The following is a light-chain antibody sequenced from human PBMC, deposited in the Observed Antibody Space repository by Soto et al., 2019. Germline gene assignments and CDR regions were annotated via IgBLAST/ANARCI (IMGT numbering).Light chain of an antibody. CDR1: QSVGSW. CDR3: QQYDNYPLT. J-gene: IGKJ4*01. V-gene: IGKV1-5*01. Sequence: DIQLTQSPSTLSDSVGARVTISCRASQSVGSWLAWYQQKPGKAPKFLIYDASTLESGVPSRFSGSGSGTEFTLTISSLQPDDFATYYCQQYDNYPLTFGGGTKVDIK. CDR2: DAS.